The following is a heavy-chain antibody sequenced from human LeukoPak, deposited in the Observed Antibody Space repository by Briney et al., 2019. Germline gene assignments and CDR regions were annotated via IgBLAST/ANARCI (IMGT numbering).Heavy chain of an antibody. CDR3: ARLVPDGYAQTD. D-gene: IGHD5-24*01. V-gene: IGHV1-2*02. Sequence: GASVKVSCKASGYTFTGYYMHWVRQAPGQGLEWMGWINPNSGGTNYAQKLQGRVTMTTDTSTSTAYMELRSLRSDDTAVYYCARLVPDGYAQTDWGQGTLVTVSS. J-gene: IGHJ4*02. CDR1: GYTFTGYY. CDR2: INPNSGGT.